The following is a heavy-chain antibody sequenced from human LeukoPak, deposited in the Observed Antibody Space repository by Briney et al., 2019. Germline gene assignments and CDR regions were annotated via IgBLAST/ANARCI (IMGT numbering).Heavy chain of an antibody. J-gene: IGHJ4*02. CDR2: IYTSGST. Sequence: TLSLTCTVSGGSISSGSYYWSWIRQPAGKGLEWIGRIYTSGSTNYNPSLKSRVTISVDTSKNQFSLKLSSVTAADTAVYYCARGIVLMVYATFDYWGQGTLVTVSS. CDR3: ARGIVLMVYATFDY. CDR1: GGSISSGSYY. V-gene: IGHV4-61*02. D-gene: IGHD2-8*01.